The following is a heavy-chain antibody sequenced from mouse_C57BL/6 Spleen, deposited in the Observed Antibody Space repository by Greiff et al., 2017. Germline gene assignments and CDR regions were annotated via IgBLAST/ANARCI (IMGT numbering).Heavy chain of an antibody. Sequence: EVKVVESEGGLVQPGSSMKLSCTASGFTFSDYYMAWVRQVPEKGLEWVSNINYDGSGTYYLDSLKGRFIISRDNAKNILYLQMSSLKSEDTATYYCARVGNRYAMDYWGQGTSVTVSS. J-gene: IGHJ4*01. D-gene: IGHD2-1*01. V-gene: IGHV5-16*01. CDR2: INYDGSGT. CDR1: GFTFSDYY. CDR3: ARVGNRYAMDY.